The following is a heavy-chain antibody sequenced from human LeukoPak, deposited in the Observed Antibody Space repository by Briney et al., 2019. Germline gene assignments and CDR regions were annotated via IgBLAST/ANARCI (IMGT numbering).Heavy chain of an antibody. Sequence: PSETLSLTCTVSGGSISSSNYYWGWIRQPPGKGLEWIGVIYYSGSTTYNPSLKSRVSISVGTSNNQFSLRLSSVTATDTAVYYCARYSSSFGWFDPWGQGTLVTVSS. CDR2: IYYSGST. V-gene: IGHV4-39*01. CDR3: ARYSSSFGWFDP. CDR1: GGSISSSNYY. D-gene: IGHD2-2*01. J-gene: IGHJ5*02.